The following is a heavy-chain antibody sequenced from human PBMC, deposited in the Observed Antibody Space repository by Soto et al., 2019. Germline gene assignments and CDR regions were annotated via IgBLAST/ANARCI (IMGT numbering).Heavy chain of an antibody. V-gene: IGHV4-4*02. CDR1: GGSFTSNNW. Sequence: SETVSLTCAVSGGSFTSNNWWTWVRQPPGQGLEWIGEIYRTGSTNYNPSLKSRVTISLDKFENQFSLKVISLTAADTAVYYCASRDPGTSVDYWGQGTLVTVSS. CDR2: IYRTGST. D-gene: IGHD1-7*01. J-gene: IGHJ4*02. CDR3: ASRDPGTSVDY.